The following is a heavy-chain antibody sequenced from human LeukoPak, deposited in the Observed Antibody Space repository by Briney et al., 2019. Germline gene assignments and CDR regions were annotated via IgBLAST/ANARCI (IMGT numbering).Heavy chain of an antibody. J-gene: IGHJ4*02. V-gene: IGHV3-21*01. D-gene: IGHD4-17*01. CDR1: GFTFSSYS. CDR2: ISSSSSYI. CDR3: GRDADYGGVDF. Sequence: GGSLRLSCAASGFTFSSYSMNWVRQAPGKGLEWVSSISSSSSYIYYADSVKGRFSISRDNTKNSLYLQMNSLRAEDTAVFYCGRDADYGGVDFWGQGTLVTVSS.